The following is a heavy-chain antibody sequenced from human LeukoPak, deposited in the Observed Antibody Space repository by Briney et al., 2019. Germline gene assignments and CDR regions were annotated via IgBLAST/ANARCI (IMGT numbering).Heavy chain of an antibody. J-gene: IGHJ4*02. CDR3: ARAGDYGIKD. D-gene: IGHD4-17*01. CDR1: GGSFSGYY. CDR2: INHSGST. V-gene: IGHV4-34*01. Sequence: PSETLSLTCAVYGGSFSGYYWSWIRQPPGKGLEWIGEINHSGSTNYNPSLKSRVTISVDTSKNQFSLKLSSVTAADTAVYYCARAGDYGIKDWGQGTLVTVSS.